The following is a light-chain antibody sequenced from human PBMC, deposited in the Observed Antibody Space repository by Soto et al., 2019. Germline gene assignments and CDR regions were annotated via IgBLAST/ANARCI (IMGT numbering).Light chain of an antibody. CDR2: DVT. CDR1: YSDVGTFYF. V-gene: IGLV2-11*01. CDR3: CSYAGSYTYI. Sequence: SALTQPRSLSGSPGQSVTLSCTGSYSDVGTFYFVSWYQQYPGKGPKLIIYDVTERPSGVPDRFSGSKSGNTASLTISGLQAEDEADYYCCSYAGSYTYIFGSGTKVTVL. J-gene: IGLJ1*01.